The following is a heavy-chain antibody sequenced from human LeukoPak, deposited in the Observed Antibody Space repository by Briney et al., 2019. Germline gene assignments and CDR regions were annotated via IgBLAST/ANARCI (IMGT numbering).Heavy chain of an antibody. D-gene: IGHD2-21*02. V-gene: IGHV3-30*02. Sequence: PGGSLRLSCAASGFTFSSYGMHWVRQAPGKGLEWVAFIRYDGSNKYYADSVKGRFTISRDNSKNTLYLQMNSLGAEDTAVYYCANGGGNCGGDCLYNWFDPWGQGTLVTVSS. CDR3: ANGGGNCGGDCLYNWFDP. CDR1: GFTFSSYG. CDR2: IRYDGSNK. J-gene: IGHJ5*02.